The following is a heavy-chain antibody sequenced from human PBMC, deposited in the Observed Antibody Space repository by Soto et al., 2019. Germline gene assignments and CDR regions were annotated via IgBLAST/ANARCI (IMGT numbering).Heavy chain of an antibody. CDR3: ARGIRSSND. V-gene: IGHV3-7*05. Sequence: GGSLRLSCAASGFSFSTYWMTWVRQAPGKGLEWVASIEQDGGEKYYVDSVKGRFTISRDNAKNSLYLQMNSLRAEDTAVYYCARGIRSSNDWGQGTLVTVSS. D-gene: IGHD6-13*01. J-gene: IGHJ4*02. CDR1: GFSFSTYW. CDR2: IEQDGGEK.